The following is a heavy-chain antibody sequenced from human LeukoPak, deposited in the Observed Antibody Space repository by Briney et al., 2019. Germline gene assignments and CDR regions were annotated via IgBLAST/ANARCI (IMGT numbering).Heavy chain of an antibody. V-gene: IGHV3-48*03. CDR1: GFTFSTYG. CDR2: ISSRGGTI. CDR3: ARDTMGWNYYGLDV. Sequence: GGSLRLSCAASGFTFSTYGMNWVRQAPGKGLEWVSYISSRGGTIYYADSVKGRFTISRDNAKNSLYLQMNSLRAEDTAVYYCARDTMGWNYYGLDVWGQGTTVTVSS. J-gene: IGHJ6*02. D-gene: IGHD3-10*01.